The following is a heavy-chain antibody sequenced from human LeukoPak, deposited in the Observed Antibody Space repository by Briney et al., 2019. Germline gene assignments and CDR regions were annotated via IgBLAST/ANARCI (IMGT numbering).Heavy chain of an antibody. CDR1: GYSISSDYY. CDR2: VSHSGST. D-gene: IGHD5-18*01. Sequence: SETLSLTCAVSGYSISSDYYWGWIRQPPGKGLEWIASVSHSGSTYYNPSLKSRVTISVDTSKNQFSLKVTSVTAADTALYYCARERIERYTYASSDFDYWGRGTLVTVSS. J-gene: IGHJ4*02. V-gene: IGHV4-38-2*02. CDR3: ARERIERYTYASSDFDY.